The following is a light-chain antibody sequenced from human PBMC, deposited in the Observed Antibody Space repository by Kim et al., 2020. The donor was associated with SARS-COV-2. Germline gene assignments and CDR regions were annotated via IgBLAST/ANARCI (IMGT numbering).Light chain of an antibody. CDR3: LQDCYYPWT. CDR2: SAS. Sequence: GDRVTITCRASQGIRNDLSWYQQRPGKAPTLLIHSASISQSGIPSRFGGSGFGTDFTLTISSLQPEDFATYYCLQDCYYPWTFGQGTKV. CDR1: QGIRND. V-gene: IGKV1-6*01. J-gene: IGKJ1*01.